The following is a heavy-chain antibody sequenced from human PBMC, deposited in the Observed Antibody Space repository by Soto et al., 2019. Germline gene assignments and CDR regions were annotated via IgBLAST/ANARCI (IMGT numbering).Heavy chain of an antibody. CDR2: ISSNSAYI. CDR3: TRDASRDSSARGWFDP. V-gene: IGHV3-21*01. Sequence: KPAGSLRLSCAASGFTFRSFTMNWVRQAPGKGLEWVSTISSNSAYIYYTDALRGRFTISRDNAKNSLHLQMNSLRAEDTAVYYCTRDASRDSSARGWFDPWGPGTLVTVSS. D-gene: IGHD6-13*01. CDR1: GFTFRSFT. J-gene: IGHJ5*02.